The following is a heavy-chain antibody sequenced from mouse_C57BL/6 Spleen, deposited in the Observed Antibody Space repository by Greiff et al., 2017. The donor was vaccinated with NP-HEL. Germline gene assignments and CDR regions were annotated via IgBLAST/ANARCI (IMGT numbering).Heavy chain of an antibody. CDR2: IYPGDGDT. CDR1: GYAFSSSW. CDR3: ARSEWFAY. Sequence: VQVVESGPELVKPGASVKISCKASGYAFSSSWMNWVKQRPGKGLEWIGRIYPGDGDTNYNGKFKGKATLTADKSSSTAYMQLSSLTSEDSAVYFCARSEWFAYWGQGTLVTVSA. J-gene: IGHJ3*01. V-gene: IGHV1-82*01.